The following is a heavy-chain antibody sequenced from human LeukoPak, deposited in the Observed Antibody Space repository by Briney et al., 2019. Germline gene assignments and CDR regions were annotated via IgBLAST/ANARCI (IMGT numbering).Heavy chain of an antibody. CDR3: ARSPIVVVPAAIMFDAFDI. J-gene: IGHJ3*02. Sequence: GESLKISCQGSEYRFTSYWIAWVRQMPGKGLEWMGIIYPADSDMRYSPSFQGQVTMSVDKSISTAYLQWSSLKASDTAMYYCARSPIVVVPAAIMFDAFDIWGQGTMVTVSS. CDR1: EYRFTSYW. CDR2: IYPADSDM. V-gene: IGHV5-51*01. D-gene: IGHD2-2*01.